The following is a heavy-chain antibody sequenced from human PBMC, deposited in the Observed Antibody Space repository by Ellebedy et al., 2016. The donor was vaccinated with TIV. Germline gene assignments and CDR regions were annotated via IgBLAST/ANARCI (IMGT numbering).Heavy chain of an antibody. V-gene: IGHV3-30*04. CDR2: VSYDGNTK. Sequence: GESLKISCSATGFTFSGSAMHWVRQAPGKGLEWVAEVSYDGNTKYYTDSVTGRFTISRDNSKNTLYLQMNSLRAEDTAVYYCPYSSGWYKFDDWGQGTLVTVSS. CDR3: PYSSGWYKFDD. CDR1: GFTFSGSA. J-gene: IGHJ4*02. D-gene: IGHD6-19*01.